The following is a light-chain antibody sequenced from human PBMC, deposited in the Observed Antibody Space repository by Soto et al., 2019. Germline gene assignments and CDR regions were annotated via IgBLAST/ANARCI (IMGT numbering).Light chain of an antibody. CDR1: SSDVGGYNY. V-gene: IGLV2-14*01. J-gene: IGLJ1*01. Sequence: LTQPASVSGSPGQSITISCTGTSSDVGGYNYVSWYQQHPGKAPKLMIYEVSNRPSGVSNRFSGSKSGNTASLTISGLQAEDEAEYYCNSYTSASFYVFGTGTKVTVL. CDR2: EVS. CDR3: NSYTSASFYV.